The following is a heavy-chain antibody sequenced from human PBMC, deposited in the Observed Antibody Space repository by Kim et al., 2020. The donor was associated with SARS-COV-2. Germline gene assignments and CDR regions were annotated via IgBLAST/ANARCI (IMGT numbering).Heavy chain of an antibody. D-gene: IGHD1-1*01. J-gene: IGHJ5*02. V-gene: IGHV5-10-1*01. CDR2: IDPSDSYT. CDR3: ARAAVGNWNGVVEFGWFDP. CDR1: GYSFTSYW. Sequence: GESLKISCKGSGYSFTSYWISWVRQMPGKGLEWMGRIDPSDSYTNYSPSFQGHVTISADKSISTAYLQWSSLKASDTAMYYCARAAVGNWNGVVEFGWFDPWGQGTLVTVSS.